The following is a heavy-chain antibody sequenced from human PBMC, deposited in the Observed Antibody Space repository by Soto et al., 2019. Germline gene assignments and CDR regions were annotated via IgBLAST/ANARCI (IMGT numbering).Heavy chain of an antibody. CDR2: IHPYTGGT. CDR3: ARERYQVLPDGMDV. Sequence: GSVKVSCKASGFSLTGYYFHWIRAAPGQGLAWLGWIHPYTGGTTYAPKFHGRVSLTWDTSINTPYMELSSLRPDDTAMYYCARERYQVLPDGMDVWGQGTSVTVSS. D-gene: IGHD2-2*01. J-gene: IGHJ6*02. CDR1: GFSLTGYY. V-gene: IGHV1-2*02.